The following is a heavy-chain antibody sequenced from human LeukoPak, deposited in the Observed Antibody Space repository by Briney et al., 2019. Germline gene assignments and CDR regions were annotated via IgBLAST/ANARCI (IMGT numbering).Heavy chain of an antibody. J-gene: IGHJ4*02. CDR1: GGSINNYF. CDR2: VYHTGST. V-gene: IGHV4-59*01. Sequence: SETLSLTCTVSGGSINNYFWSWIRQPPGKGLEWIGYVYHTGSTNYNPSLKSQFTISIETSRNQFSLSRTSATAADTAMYYCARGRRDGSYYFDYWGQGTSVTVSS. CDR3: ARGRRDGSYYFDY.